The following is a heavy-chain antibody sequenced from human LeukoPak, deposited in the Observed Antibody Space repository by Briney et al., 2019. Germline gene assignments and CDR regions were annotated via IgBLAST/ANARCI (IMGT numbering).Heavy chain of an antibody. CDR3: ARVRGYYYGSGSYYFDY. V-gene: IGHV4-59*12. CDR2: IYYSGTT. J-gene: IGHJ4*02. CDR1: GGSISSYY. Sequence: SETLSLTCTVSGGSISSYYGSWIRQPPGKGLEWIGFIYYSGTTKYNPSLKSRVTISVDTSKNQFSLKLSSVTAADTAVYYCARVRGYYYGSGSYYFDYWGQGTLVTVSS. D-gene: IGHD3-10*01.